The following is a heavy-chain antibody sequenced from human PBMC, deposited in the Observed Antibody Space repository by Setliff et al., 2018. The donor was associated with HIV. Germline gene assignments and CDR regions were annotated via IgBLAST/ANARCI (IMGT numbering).Heavy chain of an antibody. CDR1: GASFSGYF. D-gene: IGHD3-22*01. CDR3: ARGSRLDDSSGYYNY. V-gene: IGHV4-34*01. Sequence: SETLSLTCTLYGASFSGYFWSWIRQPPGKGLEWIGEINHAGSTNFNPSLKGRVTISVDMSKRQFALHLTSVTAADTAMYYCARGSRLDDSSGYYNYWGQGTLVTVSS. J-gene: IGHJ4*02. CDR2: INHAGST.